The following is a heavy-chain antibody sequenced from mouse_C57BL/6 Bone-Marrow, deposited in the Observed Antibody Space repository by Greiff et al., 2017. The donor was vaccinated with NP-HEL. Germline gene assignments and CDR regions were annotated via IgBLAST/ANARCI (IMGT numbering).Heavy chain of an antibody. J-gene: IGHJ2*01. Sequence: QVQLQQSGPELVKPGASVKISCKASGYAFSSSWMNWVKQRPGKGLEWIGRLYPGDGDTNYNGKFKGKATLTADKASSTAYMQLSSLTSEDSAVYFCARSAGMDYWGQGTTLTVSS. V-gene: IGHV1-82*01. D-gene: IGHD4-1*01. CDR2: LYPGDGDT. CDR1: GYAFSSSW. CDR3: ARSAGMDY.